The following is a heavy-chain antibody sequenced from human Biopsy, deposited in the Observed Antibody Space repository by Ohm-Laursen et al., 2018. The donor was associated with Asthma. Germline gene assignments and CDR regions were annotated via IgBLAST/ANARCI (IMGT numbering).Heavy chain of an antibody. V-gene: IGHV1-69*13. Sequence: SVKVSCKSLGGTFNTYVIGWVRQAPGQGLEWMGGINSVFGTTTYPQKFQDRVTITADDSPSTVYMELSSLRFEDTAVYYCARKAGSCISRTCYSLDFWGQGTLVTVSS. J-gene: IGHJ4*02. CDR3: ARKAGSCISRTCYSLDF. CDR2: INSVFGTT. CDR1: GGTFNTYV. D-gene: IGHD2-2*01.